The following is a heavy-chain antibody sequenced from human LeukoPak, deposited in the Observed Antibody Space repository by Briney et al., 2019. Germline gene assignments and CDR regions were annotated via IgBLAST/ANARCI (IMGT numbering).Heavy chain of an antibody. CDR2: IYYSGST. J-gene: IGHJ4*02. CDR1: GGSISSYY. V-gene: IGHV4-59*01. Sequence: SETLSLTCAVSGGSISSYYWSWIRQPPGKGLEWIGYIYYSGSTNYNPSLKRRVTISVDTSKNQFSLKLSSVTAADTAVYYCARTLDNDSPFDYWGQGTLVTVSS. D-gene: IGHD1-1*01. CDR3: ARTLDNDSPFDY.